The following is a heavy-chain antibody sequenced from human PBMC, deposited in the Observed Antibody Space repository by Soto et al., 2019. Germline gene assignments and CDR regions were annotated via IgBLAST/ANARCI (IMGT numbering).Heavy chain of an antibody. D-gene: IGHD6-19*01. CDR1: GYTFTSYA. J-gene: IGHJ3*02. CDR2: INAYNGNT. CDR3: ARDSGWSDAFDI. Sequence: ASVKVSCKASGYTFTSYAMHWVRQAPGQRLEWMGWINAYNGNTKYAQKLQGRVTMTTDTSTSTAYMELRSLRSDDTAVYYCARDSGWSDAFDIWGQGTMVTVSS. V-gene: IGHV1-18*01.